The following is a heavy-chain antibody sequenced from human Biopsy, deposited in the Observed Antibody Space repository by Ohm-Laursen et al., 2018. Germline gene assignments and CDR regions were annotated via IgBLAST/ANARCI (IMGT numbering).Heavy chain of an antibody. V-gene: IGHV3-73*01. D-gene: IGHD3-10*01. CDR2: IRSKAKSYAT. CDR3: TLEGAGFDN. CDR1: GITFSASA. Sequence: SLRLSCAASGITFSASAVHWVRQASGKELEWVGRIRSKAKSYATAYAASVTGRFTISRDDSKNTTYLQMNSLKTEDTAVYYCTLEGAGFDNWGQGTLVTVSS. J-gene: IGHJ4*02.